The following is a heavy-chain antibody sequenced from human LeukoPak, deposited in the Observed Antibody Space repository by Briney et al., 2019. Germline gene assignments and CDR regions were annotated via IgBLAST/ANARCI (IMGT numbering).Heavy chain of an antibody. J-gene: IGHJ6*04. CDR1: EFSVGSNY. D-gene: IGHD3-10*02. Sequence: GGSLRLSCAASEFSVGSNYMTWVRQAPGKGLEWVSYISSSGSTIYYADSVKGRFTISRDNAKNSLYLQMNRLRAEDTAVYYCAELGITMIGGVWGKGTTVTISS. CDR2: ISSSGSTI. CDR3: AELGITMIGGV. V-gene: IGHV3-48*03.